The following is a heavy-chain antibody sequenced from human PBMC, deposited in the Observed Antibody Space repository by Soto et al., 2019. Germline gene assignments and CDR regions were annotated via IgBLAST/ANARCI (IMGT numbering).Heavy chain of an antibody. CDR1: GFTFSSYE. CDR3: ASPAYCGGDCYDAFDI. Sequence: GSLRLSCAASGFTFSSYEMNWVRQAPGKGLEWVSYIRSSGSTIYYADSVKGRFTISRDNANNSLYLQMNSLRAEDTVVYYCASPAYCGGDCYDAFDIWGQGTMVTVSS. V-gene: IGHV3-48*03. CDR2: IRSSGSTI. J-gene: IGHJ3*02. D-gene: IGHD2-21*01.